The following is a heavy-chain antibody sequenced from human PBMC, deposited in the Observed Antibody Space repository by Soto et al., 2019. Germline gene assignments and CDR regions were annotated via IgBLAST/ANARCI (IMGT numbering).Heavy chain of an antibody. Sequence: GGSLRLSCATSGFILSDCAMNWVRQAPGKGLEWVSYIGSSSSVIDYADSVKGRFTVSRDNARNSLYLQMNSLGAEDTAVYYCAALPGDNPLWGQGTLVTVSS. CDR1: GFILSDCA. CDR3: AALPGDNPL. J-gene: IGHJ4*02. CDR2: IGSSSSVI. D-gene: IGHD2-21*01. V-gene: IGHV3-48*01.